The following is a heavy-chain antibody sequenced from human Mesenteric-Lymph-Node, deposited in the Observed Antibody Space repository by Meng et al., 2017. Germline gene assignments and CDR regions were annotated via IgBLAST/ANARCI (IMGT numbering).Heavy chain of an antibody. Sequence: GESLKISCTGSGYSFTSSWIAWVRQMPGKGLECMGIIYPGDSDTRYIPSFQGQVTIPADKSISTAHLQWSSLRAADTAMYYCARPSLRGPYDAFDIWGQGTMVTVSS. D-gene: IGHD5/OR15-5a*01. CDR3: ARPSLRGPYDAFDI. V-gene: IGHV5-51*01. J-gene: IGHJ3*02. CDR2: IYPGDSDT. CDR1: GYSFTSSW.